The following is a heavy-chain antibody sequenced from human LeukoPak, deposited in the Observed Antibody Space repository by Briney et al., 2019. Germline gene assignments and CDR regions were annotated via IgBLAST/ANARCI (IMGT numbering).Heavy chain of an antibody. J-gene: IGHJ4*02. D-gene: IGHD3-22*01. CDR1: GYTSTNYA. V-gene: IGHV1-18*01. CDR2: INPYNGNT. Sequence: ASVKVSCKASGYTSTNYAISWVRQDPGQGLEWVGWINPYNGNTNYAQKLQGRVTMTTDTSTSTAHMELRSLRSDDTAVYYCARDMHVSSGSSDYYGQGTLITVSS. CDR3: ARDMHVSSGSSDY.